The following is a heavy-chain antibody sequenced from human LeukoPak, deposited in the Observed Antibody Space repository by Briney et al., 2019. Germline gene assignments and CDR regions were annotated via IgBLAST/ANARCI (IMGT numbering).Heavy chain of an antibody. Sequence: PSETLSLTCTVPGGSISSYYWSWIRQPPGKGLEGIGYIYYSGSTNYNPSLKSRVTISVDTSKNQFSLKLSSVTAADTAVYYCARGKSRRWLLDEYFQHWGQGTLVTVSS. CDR1: GGSISSYY. CDR2: IYYSGST. D-gene: IGHD5-12*01. V-gene: IGHV4-59*01. CDR3: ARGKSRRWLLDEYFQH. J-gene: IGHJ1*01.